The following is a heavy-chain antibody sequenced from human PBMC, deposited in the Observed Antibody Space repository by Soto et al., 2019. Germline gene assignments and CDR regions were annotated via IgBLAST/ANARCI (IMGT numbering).Heavy chain of an antibody. D-gene: IGHD5-12*01. CDR2: ISSSSSYI. CDR3: ARDPSGGGYDLITLPY. V-gene: IGHV3-21*01. Sequence: GGSLRLSCAASGFTFSSYSMNWVRQAPGKGLEWVSSISSSSSYIYYADSVKGRFTISRDNAKNSLYLQMNSLRAEDTAVYYCARDPSGGGYDLITLPYWGQGTLVTVSS. CDR1: GFTFSSYS. J-gene: IGHJ4*02.